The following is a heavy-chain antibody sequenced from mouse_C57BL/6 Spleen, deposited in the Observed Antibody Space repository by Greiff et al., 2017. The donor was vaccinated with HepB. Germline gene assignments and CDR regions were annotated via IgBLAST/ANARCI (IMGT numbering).Heavy chain of an antibody. V-gene: IGHV5-12*01. J-gene: IGHJ4*01. CDR2: ISNGGGST. CDR1: GFTFSDYY. CDR3: ARRGYIYAMDY. Sequence: EVNLVESGGGLVQPGGSLKLSCAASGFTFSDYYMYWVRQTPEKRLEWVAYISNGGGSTYYPDTVKGRFTSSRDNAKNTLYLQMSRLKSEDTAMYYCARRGYIYAMDYWGQGTSVTVSS. D-gene: IGHD3-1*01.